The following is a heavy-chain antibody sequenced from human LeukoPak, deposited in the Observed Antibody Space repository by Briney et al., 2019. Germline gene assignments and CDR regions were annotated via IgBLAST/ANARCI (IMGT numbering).Heavy chain of an antibody. V-gene: IGHV4-34*01. CDR1: GGSFSDYY. CDR2: INHSGST. D-gene: IGHD3-10*01. CDR3: ATVAVVRGVTFFDY. J-gene: IGHJ4*02. Sequence: KPSETLSLTCAVYGGSFSDYYWSWIRQPPGKGLEWIGEINHSGSTNYNPSLKSRVTISVDTSKNQFSLKLNSVTAADTAVYYCATVAVVRGVTFFDYWGQGTLVTVSS.